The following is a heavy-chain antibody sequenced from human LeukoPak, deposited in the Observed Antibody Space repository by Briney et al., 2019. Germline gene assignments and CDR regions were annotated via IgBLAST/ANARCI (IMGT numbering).Heavy chain of an antibody. CDR1: GGSISSYY. J-gene: IGHJ5*02. D-gene: IGHD4-17*01. Sequence: SETLSLTCTVSGGSISSYYWSWIRQPPGKGLEWIGYIYYSGSTNYNPSLKSRVTISVDTSKNQFSLKLSSVTAADTAVYYCARCIYGDYVGVVDWFDPWGQGTRVTVSS. V-gene: IGHV4-59*01. CDR2: IYYSGST. CDR3: ARCIYGDYVGVVDWFDP.